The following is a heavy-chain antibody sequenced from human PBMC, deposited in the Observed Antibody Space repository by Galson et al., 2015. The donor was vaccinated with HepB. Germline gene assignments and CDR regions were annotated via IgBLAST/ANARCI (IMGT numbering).Heavy chain of an antibody. CDR1: GFTFSAFP. CDR2: ISFDGRDK. V-gene: IGHV3-30*04. J-gene: IGHJ6*02. Sequence: SLRLSCAVSGFTFSAFPMHWVRQSPGQGLEWVALISFDGRDKYYADSVKGRFTLSRDNSKNTLYLQMNSLRTEDTAVYYCARGPFCNRNVCYGETRAYYYFALDVWGHGTTAIVSS. D-gene: IGHD2/OR15-2a*01. CDR3: ARGPFCNRNVCYGETRAYYYFALDV.